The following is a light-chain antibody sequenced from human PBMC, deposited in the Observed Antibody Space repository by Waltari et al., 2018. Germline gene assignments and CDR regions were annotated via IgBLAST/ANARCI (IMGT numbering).Light chain of an antibody. V-gene: IGLV1-40*01. Sequence: QSELTQPPSVSVAPGQRVTISCTGSSSHIGANYNVPWYQHLPGTAPKLLIYANSNRPSGVPDRFSGSKSGTSASLAITGLQAEDEADYYCQSYDSSLTGVVFGGGTKLTVL. CDR1: SSHIGANYN. CDR3: QSYDSSLTGVV. J-gene: IGLJ2*01. CDR2: ANS.